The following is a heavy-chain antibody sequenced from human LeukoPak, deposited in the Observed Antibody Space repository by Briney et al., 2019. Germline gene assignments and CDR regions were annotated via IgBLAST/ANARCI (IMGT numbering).Heavy chain of an antibody. J-gene: IGHJ5*02. CDR2: ISAYNVNT. CDR1: GYTFTSYG. Sequence: GASVKVSCKASGYTFTSYGISWVRQAPGQGLEWMGWISAYNVNTNYAQKLQGRVTMTTDTSTSTAYMELRSLRSDDTAVYYCARDIVVVPAAIPDFFEINWFDPWGQGTLVTVSS. CDR3: ARDIVVVPAAIPDFFEINWFDP. D-gene: IGHD2-2*02. V-gene: IGHV1-18*01.